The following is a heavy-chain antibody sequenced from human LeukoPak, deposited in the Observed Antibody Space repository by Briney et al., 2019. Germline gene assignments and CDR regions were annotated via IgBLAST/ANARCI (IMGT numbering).Heavy chain of an antibody. CDR1: GSTSSSYW. D-gene: IGHD6-13*01. CDR2: IKQDGSEK. CDR3: ARGGGAWYYMDV. V-gene: IGHV3-7*01. Sequence: QPGGSLRPACAPSGSTSSSYWMSWVRQAPGKGLEWVANIKQDGSEKYYVDSVKGPFTISRDNAKNSLYLQMNSLGAEDTAIYYCARGGGAWYYMDVWGKGTTVTVSS. J-gene: IGHJ6*03.